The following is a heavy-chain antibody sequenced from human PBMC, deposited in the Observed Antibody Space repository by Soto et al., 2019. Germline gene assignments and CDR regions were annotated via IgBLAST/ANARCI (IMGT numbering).Heavy chain of an antibody. D-gene: IGHD6-13*01. Sequence: AAVKVSCPSSGYTFTNYGISWVRQAPGQGLEWMGWISTDNGNTNPARKLQGRVTMTTDTSTSTAYMELRSLRSDDTAMYYCAIDGGGGSAAGISYYLQGRDVWGQGTTV. V-gene: IGHV1-18*01. CDR1: GYTFTNYG. CDR3: AIDGGGGSAAGISYYLQGRDV. CDR2: ISTDNGNT. J-gene: IGHJ6*02.